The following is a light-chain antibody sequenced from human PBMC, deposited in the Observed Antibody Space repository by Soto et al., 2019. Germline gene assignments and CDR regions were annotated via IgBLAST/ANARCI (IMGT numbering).Light chain of an antibody. CDR2: DAS. CDR3: QQRSNWPPMYT. J-gene: IGKJ2*01. V-gene: IGKV3-11*01. Sequence: EILLTQSPATLSLSPGERATLSCRASQSVSSYLALYQQKPGQAPRLLIYDASNRATGIPARFSGSGSGTDFTLTISSLEPEDFAVYYCQQRSNWPPMYTFGQGTKLEIK. CDR1: QSVSSY.